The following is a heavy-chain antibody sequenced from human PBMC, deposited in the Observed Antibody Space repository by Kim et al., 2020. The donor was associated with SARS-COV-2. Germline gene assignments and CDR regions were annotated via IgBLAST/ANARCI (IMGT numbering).Heavy chain of an antibody. D-gene: IGHD1-26*01. V-gene: IGHV3-30*02. J-gene: IGHJ6*02. CDR3: AKVMGATPVSDYGMDV. Sequence: SVKGRFTIARDNSKNTLYLQMNSLRAEDTAVYYCAKVMGATPVSDYGMDVWGQGTTVTVSS.